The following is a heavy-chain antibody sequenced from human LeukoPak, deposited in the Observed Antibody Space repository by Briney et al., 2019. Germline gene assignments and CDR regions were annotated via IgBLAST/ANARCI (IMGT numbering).Heavy chain of an antibody. CDR3: ARGFVVVPAAMWGGWDYYYYGMDV. V-gene: IGHV4-34*01. D-gene: IGHD2-2*01. CDR1: GGSFSGYY. Sequence: SETLSLTCAVYGGSFSGYYWSWIRQPPGKGLEWIGEINHSGSTNYNPSLKSRVTISVDTSKNQFSLKLSSVTAADTAGYYCARGFVVVPAAMWGGWDYYYYGMDVWGQGTTVTVSS. CDR2: INHSGST. J-gene: IGHJ6*02.